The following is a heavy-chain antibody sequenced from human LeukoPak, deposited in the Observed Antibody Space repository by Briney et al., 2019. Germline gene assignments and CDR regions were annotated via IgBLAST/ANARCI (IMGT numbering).Heavy chain of an antibody. CDR3: AKDAKYDDSFYFDY. Sequence: GGSLRLSCAASGFTFISYGMNWVRQAPGKGLEWVSAISGSGGSTFYADSVKGRFTISRDTSKNTLYLQMNSLRAEDTAIYYCAKDAKYDDSFYFDYWGQGTLVTVSS. J-gene: IGHJ4*02. D-gene: IGHD4-17*01. V-gene: IGHV3-23*01. CDR1: GFTFISYG. CDR2: ISGSGGST.